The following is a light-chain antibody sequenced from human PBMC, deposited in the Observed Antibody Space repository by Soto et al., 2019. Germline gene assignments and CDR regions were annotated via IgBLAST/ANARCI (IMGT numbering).Light chain of an antibody. CDR2: DNL. CDR3: QSHDSSLTGYV. V-gene: IGLV1-40*01. Sequence: QSVLTQPPSVSGAPGQRVTISCTGSSSNIGAGYDVHWYQQLPGTAPKLLIYDNLNRPSGVPDRFSGSKSGTSASLAITGLQAEDEADYYCQSHDSSLTGYVFGTGTKVTV. CDR1: SSNIGAGYD. J-gene: IGLJ1*01.